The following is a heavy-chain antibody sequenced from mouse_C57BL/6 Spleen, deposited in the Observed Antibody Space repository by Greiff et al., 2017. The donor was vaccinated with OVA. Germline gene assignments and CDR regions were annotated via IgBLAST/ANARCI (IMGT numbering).Heavy chain of an antibody. CDR2: ISSGSSTI. CDR3: ARRTTVVPFDY. CDR1: GFTFSDYG. D-gene: IGHD1-1*01. V-gene: IGHV5-17*01. J-gene: IGHJ2*01. Sequence: DVQLVESGGGLVKPGGSLKLSCAASGFTFSDYGMHWVRQAPEKGLEWVAYISSGSSTIYYADTVKGRFTISRDNAKNTLFLQMTSLRSEDTAMYYCARRTTVVPFDYWGQGTTLTVSS.